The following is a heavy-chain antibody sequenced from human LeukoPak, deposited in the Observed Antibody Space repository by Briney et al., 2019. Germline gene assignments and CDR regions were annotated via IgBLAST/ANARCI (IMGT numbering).Heavy chain of an antibody. CDR3: AKDFYYYDSSGYLPLDY. V-gene: IGHV3-23*01. D-gene: IGHD3-22*01. CDR2: ISGSGGGT. CDR1: GFTFRSYG. Sequence: GGTLRLSCAASGFTFRSYGMSWVRQAPGKGLEWVSDISGSGGGTYYADSVKGRFTISRDNSKNTLYLQMNSLRAEDTAVYYCAKDFYYYDSSGYLPLDYWGQGTLVTVSS. J-gene: IGHJ4*02.